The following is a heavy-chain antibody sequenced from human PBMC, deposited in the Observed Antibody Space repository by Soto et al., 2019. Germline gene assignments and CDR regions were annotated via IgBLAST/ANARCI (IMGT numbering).Heavy chain of an antibody. V-gene: IGHV4-34*01. Sequence: SETLSLTCAVYGGFVTSGSYYWSWIRQPPGKGLEWIGEMSHSGGTHFNPSLKSRVTISVDTSKNQFPLKMSSVTAADTALYYCARVERGTATTVVDAFDIWGPGTMVTVSS. D-gene: IGHD1-1*01. CDR3: ARVERGTATTVVDAFDI. J-gene: IGHJ3*02. CDR2: MSHSGGT. CDR1: GGFVTSGSYY.